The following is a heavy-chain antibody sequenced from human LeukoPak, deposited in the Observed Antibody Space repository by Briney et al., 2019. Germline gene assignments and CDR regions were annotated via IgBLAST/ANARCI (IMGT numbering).Heavy chain of an antibody. V-gene: IGHV3-49*04. CDR2: IRSKAYGGTT. Sequence: GGSLRLSCTASGFTFGDYAMSWVRKAPGKGLEWVGFIRSKAYGGTTEYAASVKGRFTISRDDSKSIAYLQMNSLKTEDTAVYYCTRARSVYSSHWFDPWGQGTLVTVSS. J-gene: IGHJ5*02. CDR3: TRARSVYSSHWFDP. CDR1: GFTFGDYA. D-gene: IGHD2-8*01.